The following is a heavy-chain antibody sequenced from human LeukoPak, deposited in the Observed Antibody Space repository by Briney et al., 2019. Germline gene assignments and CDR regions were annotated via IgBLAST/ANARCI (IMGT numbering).Heavy chain of an antibody. V-gene: IGHV3-9*01. D-gene: IGHD3-3*01. CDR2: ISWSSGII. CDR1: GFIFDAHG. Sequence: PGRSLRLSCAASGFIFDAHGMHWVRQAPGKGLEWVSGISWSSGIIGYADSVKGRFTISRDNAKNSLDLQVESLRAEDTAVYYCAKDTGSPADAITMEDNAFDIWGQGTMVTDSS. CDR3: AKDTGSPADAITMEDNAFDI. J-gene: IGHJ3*02.